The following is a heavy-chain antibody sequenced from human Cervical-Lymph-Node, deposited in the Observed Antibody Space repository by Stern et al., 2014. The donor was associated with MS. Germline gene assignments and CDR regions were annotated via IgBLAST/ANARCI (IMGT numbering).Heavy chain of an antibody. D-gene: IGHD5-12*01. CDR1: GYLFDDYW. V-gene: IGHV5-51*03. CDR2: IFPRDSNT. Sequence: EVQLVQSGAEVKKPGESLKISCEASGYLFDDYWIGWVRQMSGRGLELVAIIFPRDSNTRYSPSVQGPVPISADKSTRPNYFQWRSLKPSDPAFYYCARSPATPSGYDRFDYWGQGALVTVSS. J-gene: IGHJ4*02. CDR3: ARSPATPSGYDRFDY.